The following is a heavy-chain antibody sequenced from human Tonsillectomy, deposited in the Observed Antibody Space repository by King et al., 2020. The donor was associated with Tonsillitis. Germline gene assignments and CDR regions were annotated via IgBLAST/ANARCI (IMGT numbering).Heavy chain of an antibody. J-gene: IGHJ4*02. CDR3: AKDQLELEYFDY. CDR1: GFTFSSYA. Sequence: VQLVESGGGLVQPGGSLRLSCAASGFTFSSYAMSWVRQAPGKGLEWVSGITDSGNKTYSADSVKGRYTISRDNSKNTLYLQMNSLRAEDTAVYYCAKDQLELEYFDYWGQGALVTVSS. CDR2: ITDSGNKT. D-gene: IGHD1-7*01. V-gene: IGHV3-23*04.